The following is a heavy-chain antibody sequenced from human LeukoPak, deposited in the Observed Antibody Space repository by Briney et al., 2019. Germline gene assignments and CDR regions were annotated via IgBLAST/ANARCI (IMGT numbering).Heavy chain of an antibody. V-gene: IGHV1-8*01. Sequence: ASVKVSCKASGYTFTSYDINWVRQATGQGLEWMGWMNPNSGNTGYAQKFQGRVTMTRDTSISTAYMGLSSLRFDDSAVYYCAHLDSSGRWLGFDSWGQGTLVTVSA. CDR2: MNPNSGNT. D-gene: IGHD3-22*01. CDR3: AHLDSSGRWLGFDS. J-gene: IGHJ4*02. CDR1: GYTFTSYD.